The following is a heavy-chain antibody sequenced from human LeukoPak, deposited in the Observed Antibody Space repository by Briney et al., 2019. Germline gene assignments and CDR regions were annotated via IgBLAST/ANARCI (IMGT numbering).Heavy chain of an antibody. J-gene: IGHJ4*02. CDR1: GGSFSGYY. Sequence: SETLSLTCAVYGGSFSGYYWSWIRQPPGKGLEWIGEIIHSGSTNYNPSLKSRVTISVDTSKNQFSLKLSSVTAADTAVYYCARGSRLIQDIVVVPAAMGYYFDYWGQGTLVTVSS. CDR3: ARGSRLIQDIVVVPAAMGYYFDY. V-gene: IGHV4-34*01. CDR2: IIHSGST. D-gene: IGHD2-2*01.